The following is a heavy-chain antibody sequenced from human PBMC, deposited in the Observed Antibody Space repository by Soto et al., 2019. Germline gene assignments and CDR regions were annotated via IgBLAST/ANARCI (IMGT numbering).Heavy chain of an antibody. V-gene: IGHV4-61*01. Sequence: SETLSLTCAVSGGSVSSGSFYWSWIRRPPGKGLEWIGYFYDSGSTNYNPSLRSRVTMSVDTSKNQFSLKLSSVTAADTAVYYCAASAPPAANYYYAMDVWGQGTTVTVSS. D-gene: IGHD2-2*01. J-gene: IGHJ6*02. CDR1: GGSVSSGSFY. CDR3: AASAPPAANYYYAMDV. CDR2: FYDSGST.